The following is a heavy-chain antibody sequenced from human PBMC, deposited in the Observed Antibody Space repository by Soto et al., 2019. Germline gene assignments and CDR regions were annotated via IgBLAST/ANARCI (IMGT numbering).Heavy chain of an antibody. V-gene: IGHV3-30*13. CDR3: TGEVASWH. D-gene: IGHD2-8*02. CDR1: GFTVSSYG. Sequence: QVQLVESGGGVVQPGRSLRLSCAVSGFTVSSYGMHWVRQAPGKGLEWVAVISRDGGTKFYADSVKGRFTISKDNSRNRVFLEMNSLRGDDMAVYYCTGEVASWHWGHGTLVNVSA. CDR2: ISRDGGTK. J-gene: IGHJ4*01.